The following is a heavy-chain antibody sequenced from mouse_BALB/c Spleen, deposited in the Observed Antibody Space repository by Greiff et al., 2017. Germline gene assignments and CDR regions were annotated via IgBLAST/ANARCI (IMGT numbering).Heavy chain of an antibody. CDR2: INPSTGYT. CDR3: ASHRYDDAMDY. J-gene: IGHJ4*01. D-gene: IGHD2-14*01. V-gene: IGHV1-7*01. Sequence: VQLQQSGAELAKPGASVKMSCKASGYTFTSYWMHWVKQRPGQGLEWIGYINPSTGYTEYTQKFKDKATLTADKSSSTAYMQLSSLTSEDSAVYYCASHRYDDAMDYWGQGTSVTVSA. CDR1: GYTFTSYW.